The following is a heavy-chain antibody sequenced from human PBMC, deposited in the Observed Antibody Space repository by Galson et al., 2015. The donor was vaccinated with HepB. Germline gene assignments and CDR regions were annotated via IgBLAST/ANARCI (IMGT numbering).Heavy chain of an antibody. Sequence: SLRLSCAASGFTFSSYGMHWVRQAPGKGLEWVAVIWYDGSNKYYADTVKGRFTISRDNSKNTLYLQMNSLRAEDTAVYYCARGEGVTNHIPSYGDYVESYFQHWGQGTLVTVSS. D-gene: IGHD4-17*01. V-gene: IGHV3-33*08. CDR2: IWYDGSNK. CDR1: GFTFSSYG. CDR3: ARGEGVTNHIPSYGDYVESYFQH. J-gene: IGHJ1*01.